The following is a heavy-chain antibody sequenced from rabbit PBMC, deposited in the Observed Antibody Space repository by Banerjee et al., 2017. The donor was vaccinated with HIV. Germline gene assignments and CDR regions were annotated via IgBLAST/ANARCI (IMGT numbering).Heavy chain of an antibody. CDR1: GFDLSSYYY. CDR3: ARDLAGVIGWNFNL. V-gene: IGHV1S40*01. D-gene: IGHD4-1*01. Sequence: QSLEESGGDLVKPEGSLTLTCKASGFDLSSYYYMCWVRQAPGKGLDWIACIGAGNTVGTYYASWAKGRFTISKASSTTVTLQMTSLTAADTASYFCARDLAGVIGWNFNLWGQATLVTVS. J-gene: IGHJ4*01. CDR2: IGAGNTVGT.